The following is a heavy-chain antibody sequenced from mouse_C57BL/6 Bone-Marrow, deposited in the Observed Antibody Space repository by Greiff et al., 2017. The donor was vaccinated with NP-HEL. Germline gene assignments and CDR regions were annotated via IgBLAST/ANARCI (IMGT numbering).Heavy chain of an antibody. V-gene: IGHV7-3*01. D-gene: IGHD2-10*01. CDR2: IRNKANGYTT. J-gene: IGHJ4*01. Sequence: VQLKESGGGLVQPGGSLSLSCAASGFTFTDYYMSWVRQPPGKALEWLGFIRNKANGYTTEYSASVKGRFTISRDNSQSILYLQMNALRAEDSATYYCARSSYVYYAMDYWGQGTSVTVSS. CDR3: ARSSYVYYAMDY. CDR1: GFTFTDYY.